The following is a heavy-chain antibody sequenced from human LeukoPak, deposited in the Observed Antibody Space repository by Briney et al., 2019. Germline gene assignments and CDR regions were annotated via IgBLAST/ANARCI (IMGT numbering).Heavy chain of an antibody. Sequence: ASVRVSCKASGYTFTAYYMHWVRQAPGQGLEWTGWINPNNGGTNYAQKFQARVTMTRDTSITTAYMELGSLRSDDTAVYYCARGAGVAVVPAAPGMDVWGQGTTVTVSS. CDR2: INPNNGGT. D-gene: IGHD2-2*01. CDR3: ARGAGVAVVPAAPGMDV. V-gene: IGHV1-2*02. CDR1: GYTFTAYY. J-gene: IGHJ6*02.